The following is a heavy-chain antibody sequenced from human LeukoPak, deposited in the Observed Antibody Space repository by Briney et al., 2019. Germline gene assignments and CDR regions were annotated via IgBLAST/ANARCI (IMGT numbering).Heavy chain of an antibody. CDR3: ARSIGAAGYMDV. Sequence: AGGSLRLSCAASGFTFSSYGMHWVRQAPGKGLEWVAVISYDGSNKYYTDSVKGRFTISRDNSKNTLYLQMNSLRAEDTAVYYCARSIGAAGYMDVWGKGTTVTVSS. V-gene: IGHV3-30*03. J-gene: IGHJ6*03. CDR2: ISYDGSNK. CDR1: GFTFSSYG. D-gene: IGHD6-13*01.